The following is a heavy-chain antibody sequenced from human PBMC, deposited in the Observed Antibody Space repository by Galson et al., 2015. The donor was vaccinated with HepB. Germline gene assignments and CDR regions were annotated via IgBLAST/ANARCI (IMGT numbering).Heavy chain of an antibody. CDR2: IEPSDSYT. D-gene: IGHD2-21*02. V-gene: IGHV5-10-1*01. J-gene: IGHJ3*02. CDR1: GYSFTAYW. CDR3: ARLGDSGFYGALDI. Sequence: QSGAEVKKPGESLRISCTASGYSFTAYWITWVRQKSGKGPGCMGRIEPSDSYTNYSPSFQGHVTISVDKSIDTAYLQWSSLKASDTAMYYCARLGDSGFYGALDIWGQGTMVTVSS.